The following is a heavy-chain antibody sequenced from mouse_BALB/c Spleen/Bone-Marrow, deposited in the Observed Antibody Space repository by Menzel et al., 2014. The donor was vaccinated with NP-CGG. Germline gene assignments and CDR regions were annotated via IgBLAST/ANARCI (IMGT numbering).Heavy chain of an antibody. Sequence: LVESGPELEKPGASVKISCKASGYSFTGYNMNWVKQSNGKSLEWIGNTDPYYGGTSYNQKFKGKATLTVDKSSSTAYMQLKSLTSEDSAVYYCARAGIHYYDFDVWGAGTTVTVSS. D-gene: IGHD1-2*01. CDR1: GYSFTGYN. CDR3: ARAGIHYYDFDV. J-gene: IGHJ1*01. V-gene: IGHV1-39*01. CDR2: TDPYYGGT.